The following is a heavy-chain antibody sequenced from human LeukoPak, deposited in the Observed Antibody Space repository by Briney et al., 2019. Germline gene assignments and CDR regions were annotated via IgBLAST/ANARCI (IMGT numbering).Heavy chain of an antibody. Sequence: SETLSLTCAVYGGSFSGYYWSWIRQPPGKGLEWIGEINHSGSTNYNPSLKSRVTISVDTSKNQFSLKLSSVTAADTAVYYCATCTVTRDWFDPWGQGTLVTVSS. D-gene: IGHD4-17*01. CDR2: INHSGST. CDR1: GGSFSGYY. J-gene: IGHJ5*02. CDR3: ATCTVTRDWFDP. V-gene: IGHV4-34*01.